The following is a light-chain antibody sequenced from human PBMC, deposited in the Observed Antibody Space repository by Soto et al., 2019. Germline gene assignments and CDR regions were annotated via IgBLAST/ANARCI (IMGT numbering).Light chain of an antibody. V-gene: IGLV2-11*01. CDR1: SRDVGGYNY. CDR3: CSYAGSYLNYV. J-gene: IGLJ1*01. CDR2: DVS. Sequence: QSALTQPRSVSGSPGQSVTISCTGTSRDVGGYNYVSWYQQHPGKAPKLMIYDVSKRPSGVPDRFSGSKSGNTASLTISGLQAEDEADYYCCSYAGSYLNYVFGTGTKLTVL.